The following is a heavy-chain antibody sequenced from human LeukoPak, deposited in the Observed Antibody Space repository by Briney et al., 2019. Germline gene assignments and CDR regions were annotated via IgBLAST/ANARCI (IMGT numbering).Heavy chain of an antibody. CDR1: GGSISSYY. Sequence: SETLSLTCTVSGGSISSYYWSWIRQPPGKGLEWIGYIYYSGSTNYNPSLKSRVTISVDTSKNQFSLKLSSVTAADTAVYYCARYPLRGYSYGPFDYWGQGTLVTVSS. J-gene: IGHJ4*02. CDR3: ARYPLRGYSYGPFDY. CDR2: IYYSGST. V-gene: IGHV4-59*01. D-gene: IGHD5-18*01.